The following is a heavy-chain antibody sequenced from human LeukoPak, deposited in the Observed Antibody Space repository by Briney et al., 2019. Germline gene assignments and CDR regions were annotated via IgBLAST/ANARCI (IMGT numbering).Heavy chain of an antibody. CDR2: AYYTGST. CDR1: GDSISSYY. D-gene: IGHD3-22*01. V-gene: IGHV4-59*01. CDR3: ARAAYTSGFYLFDP. Sequence: PSETLSLTXTVSGDSISSYYWGWIRQSPGKGMESIGCAYYTGSTTYNPSLKSRVTISVDKSKNQFSLKLSSVTAADTAVYYCARAAYTSGFYLFDPWGQGTLVTVSS. J-gene: IGHJ5*02.